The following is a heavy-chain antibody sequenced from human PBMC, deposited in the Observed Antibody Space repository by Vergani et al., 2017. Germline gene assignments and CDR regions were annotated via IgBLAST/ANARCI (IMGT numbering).Heavy chain of an antibody. CDR1: GYTLTSYG. Sequence: QVQLVQSGAEVKKPGASVKVSCKASGYTLTSYGISWVRQAPGQGPEWMGWISAYNGNTNYAQKLQGRVTMTTDTSTSTAYMELRSLRSDGTAVYYGARDVTTYCGGYCANDAFDIWGQGTMVTVSS. D-gene: IGHD2-21*02. CDR2: ISAYNGNT. V-gene: IGHV1-18*04. CDR3: ARDVTTYCGGYCANDAFDI. J-gene: IGHJ3*02.